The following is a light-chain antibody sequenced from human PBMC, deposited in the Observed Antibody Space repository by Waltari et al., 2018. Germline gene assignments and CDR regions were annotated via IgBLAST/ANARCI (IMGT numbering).Light chain of an antibody. V-gene: IGKV1-9*01. J-gene: IGKJ4*01. Sequence: DIQLTQSPSFLSSSVGDRVTISCRASQGISTYLACFQQKPGKAPRRLIYAAAILQGGVQSRCSGSGSGTDFTLTSSSLQPEDFGTYYCQQIKSYPITFGGGTKVEVK. CDR2: AAA. CDR3: QQIKSYPIT. CDR1: QGISTY.